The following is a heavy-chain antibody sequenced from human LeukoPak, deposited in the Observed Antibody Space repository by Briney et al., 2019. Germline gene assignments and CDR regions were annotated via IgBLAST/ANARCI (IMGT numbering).Heavy chain of an antibody. J-gene: IGHJ5*02. D-gene: IGHD7-27*01. CDR1: GASISSHY. Sequence: SETLSLTCTVSGASISSHYWCWIRQPPGTGLEWIGDIYYRGSTTYNPSLKSQVSISLDTSRNQFSLNLSSVTAADTAVYYCAKLEVGRFDPWGQGTLVTVSS. CDR3: AKLEVGRFDP. CDR2: IYYRGST. V-gene: IGHV4-59*11.